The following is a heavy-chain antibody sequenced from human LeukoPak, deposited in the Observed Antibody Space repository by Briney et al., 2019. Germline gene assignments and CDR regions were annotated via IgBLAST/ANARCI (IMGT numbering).Heavy chain of an antibody. CDR1: GGTFSSYA. J-gene: IGHJ3*02. D-gene: IGHD1-26*01. Sequence: SVKVSCKASGGTFSSYAISWVRQAPGQGLEWMGGIIPIFGTANYAQKFQGRVTITADESTSTAYMELSSLRSEDTAVYYCARQKARKEWVKYAFDIWGQGTMVTVSS. CDR2: IIPIFGTA. CDR3: ARQKARKEWVKYAFDI. V-gene: IGHV1-69*13.